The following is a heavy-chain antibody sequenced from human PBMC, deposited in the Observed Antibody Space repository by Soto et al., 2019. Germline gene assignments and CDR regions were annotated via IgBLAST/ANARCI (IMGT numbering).Heavy chain of an antibody. CDR3: ARDKTDYGDYVLTYYYYGMAV. J-gene: IGHJ6*02. V-gene: IGHV3-33*01. CDR2: IWYDGSNK. D-gene: IGHD4-17*01. CDR1: GFTFSSYG. Sequence: GGSLRLSCAASGFTFSSYGMHWVRQAPGKGLEWVAVIWYDGSNKYYADSVKGRFTISRDNSKNTLYLQMNSLRAEDTAVYYCARDKTDYGDYVLTYYYYGMAVWGQGTTVTVSS.